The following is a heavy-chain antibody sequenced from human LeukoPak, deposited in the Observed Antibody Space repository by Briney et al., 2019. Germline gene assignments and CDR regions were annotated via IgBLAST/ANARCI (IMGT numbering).Heavy chain of an antibody. CDR2: ISGDGVSS. CDR1: GFMFDDYA. Sequence: GGSLRISCAASGFMFDDYAMHWVRQVPGRCLEWVSLISGDGVSSFYADSVKGRFTISRDNNNSSLSLQMRRLTTEDTAFYYCVREQFSHTSNYFDNWGQGILVSVSS. D-gene: IGHD5-24*01. V-gene: IGHV3-43*02. J-gene: IGHJ4*02. CDR3: VREQFSHTSNYFDN.